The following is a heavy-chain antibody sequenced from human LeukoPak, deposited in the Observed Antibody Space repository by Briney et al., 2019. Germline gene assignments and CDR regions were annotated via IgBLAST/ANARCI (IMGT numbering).Heavy chain of an antibody. J-gene: IGHJ4*02. CDR3: ASPDPTIFGVMTYYFDY. V-gene: IGHV1-8*03. CDR2: MNPNSGNT. CDR1: GYTFTSYD. D-gene: IGHD3-3*01. Sequence: ASVKVSCKASGYTFTSYDINWVRQATGQGLEWMGWMNPNSGNTGYAQKFQGRVTITRNTSISTAYMELSSLRSEDTAVYYCASPDPTIFGVMTYYFDYWGQGTLVTVSS.